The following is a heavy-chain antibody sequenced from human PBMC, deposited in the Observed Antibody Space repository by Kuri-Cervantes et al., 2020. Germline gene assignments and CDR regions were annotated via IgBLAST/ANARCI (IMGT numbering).Heavy chain of an antibody. CDR2: IGTAGDT. Sequence: GGSLRLSCAASGFTFSSYDMHWVRQATGKGLEWVSAIGTAGDTYYPGSVKGRFTISRDNSKNTLYLQMNSLRAEDTAVYYCARAGDWDAFDIWGQGTMVTVSS. CDR1: GFTFSSYD. D-gene: IGHD2-21*02. J-gene: IGHJ3*02. V-gene: IGHV3-13*01. CDR3: ARAGDWDAFDI.